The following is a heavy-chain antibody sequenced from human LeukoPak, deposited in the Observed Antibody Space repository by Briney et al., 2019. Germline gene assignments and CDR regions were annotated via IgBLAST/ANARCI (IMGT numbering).Heavy chain of an antibody. J-gene: IGHJ5*02. CDR2: IYSDGSGT. CDR1: GFTVSSNY. V-gene: IGHV3-74*01. CDR3: ARGEGWHCSGSDCFTHWFDP. Sequence: GSLRLSCAASGFTVSSNYMSWVRQAPGKGLVWVSRIYSDGSGTSYADSVKGRFTISRDNAKKTLYLQMNSLRPEDTAVYYCARGEGWHCSGSDCFTHWFDPWGQGTLVTVSS. D-gene: IGHD2-21*02.